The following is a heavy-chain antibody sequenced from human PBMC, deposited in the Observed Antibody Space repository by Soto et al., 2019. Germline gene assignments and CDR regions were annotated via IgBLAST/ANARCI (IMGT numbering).Heavy chain of an antibody. CDR1: GASIRSGRYY. D-gene: IGHD3-16*01. CDR3: PTVLHHYGTVWIDS. Sequence: SETLSLTCSVSGASIRSGRYYWSWIRQSPGRGLEWIGYIYYTGTTDYNPADKSRVTILLDISKDEFSLTLTSVTAADTAIYPGPTVLHHYGTVWIDSWGEGSQVTVSS. CDR2: IYYTGTT. J-gene: IGHJ5*01. V-gene: IGHV4-30-4*03.